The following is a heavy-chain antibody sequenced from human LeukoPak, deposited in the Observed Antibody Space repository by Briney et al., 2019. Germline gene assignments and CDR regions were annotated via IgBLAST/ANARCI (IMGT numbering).Heavy chain of an antibody. CDR2: ISGSGGST. CDR3: ARDGVQMATVRGYYFDY. V-gene: IGHV3-23*01. D-gene: IGHD5-24*01. J-gene: IGHJ4*02. Sequence: GGSLRLSCAASGFTFSSYAMSWVRQAPGKGLEWVSAISGSGGSTYYADSVKGRFTISRDNSKNTLYLQMNSLRAEDTAVYYCARDGVQMATVRGYYFDYWGQGTLVTVSS. CDR1: GFTFSSYA.